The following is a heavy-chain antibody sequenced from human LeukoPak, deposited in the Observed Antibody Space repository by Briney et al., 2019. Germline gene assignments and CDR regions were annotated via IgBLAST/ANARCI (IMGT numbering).Heavy chain of an antibody. J-gene: IGHJ5*02. D-gene: IGHD2-8*01. CDR3: ARDTVNGPFVISLDL. CDR1: GFSLRSSE. Sequence: GGSLRLSCAASGFSLRSSEMNWVRQAPGKGPEWIAHINSADNVEYYTDSVRGRFTMSRDNAKDLLYLQMNSLRDEDTAVYYCARDTVNGPFVISLDLWGQGVLVTVSS. V-gene: IGHV3-48*03. CDR2: INSADNVE.